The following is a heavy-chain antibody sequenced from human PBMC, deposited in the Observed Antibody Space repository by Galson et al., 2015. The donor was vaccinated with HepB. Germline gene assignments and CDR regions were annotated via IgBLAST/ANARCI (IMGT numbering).Heavy chain of an antibody. CDR3: ARRGIAAAGYYYYYGMDV. J-gene: IGHJ6*02. CDR2: IYPGDSDT. V-gene: IGHV5-51*01. Sequence: QSGAEVKKPGESLKISCKGSGYSFTSYWIGWVRQMPGKGLEWMGIIYPGDSDTRYSPSFQGQVTISADKSISTAYLQWSSLKASDTAMYYCARRGIAAAGYYYYYGMDVWGQGTTVTVSS. CDR1: GYSFTSYW. D-gene: IGHD6-13*01.